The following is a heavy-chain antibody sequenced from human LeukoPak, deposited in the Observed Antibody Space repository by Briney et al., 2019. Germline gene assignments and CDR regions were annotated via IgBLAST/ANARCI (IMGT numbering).Heavy chain of an antibody. CDR2: ILGSGGST. CDR1: GFTFSNYA. Sequence: PGGSLRLSCAASGFTFSNYAMSWVRQAPGKGLEWVSAILGSGGSTYYADSVKGRFTVSRDNSKSTLYLQMNSLRAEDTALYYCAKWGDYDVLTGYYDPDYWGQGTLVTVSS. D-gene: IGHD3-9*01. J-gene: IGHJ4*02. V-gene: IGHV3-23*01. CDR3: AKWGDYDVLTGYYDPDY.